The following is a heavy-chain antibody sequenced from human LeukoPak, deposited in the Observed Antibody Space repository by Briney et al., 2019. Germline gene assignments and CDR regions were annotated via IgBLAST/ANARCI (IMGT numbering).Heavy chain of an antibody. D-gene: IGHD3-22*01. J-gene: IGHJ5*02. CDR1: GGSISSYY. Sequence: SETLSLTCTVSGGSISSYYWSWIRQPPGKGLEWIGYIYYSGSTNYNPSPKSRVTISVDTSKNQFSLKLSSVTAADTAVYYCARDSGQYDSSGYDWNWFDPWGQGTLVTVSS. V-gene: IGHV4-59*01. CDR3: ARDSGQYDSSGYDWNWFDP. CDR2: IYYSGST.